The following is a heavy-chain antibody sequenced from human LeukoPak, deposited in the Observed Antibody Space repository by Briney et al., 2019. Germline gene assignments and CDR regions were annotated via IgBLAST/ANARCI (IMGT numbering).Heavy chain of an antibody. J-gene: IGHJ4*02. CDR3: ARDRAGPFGVDITNQDY. CDR1: GFTFSSYS. V-gene: IGHV3-48*01. Sequence: GGSLRLSCAASGFTFSSYSMNWVRQAPGKGLEWVSYISSSSSTIYYADSVKGRFTISRDNAKNSLYLQMNSLRAEDTAVYYCARDRAGPFGVDITNQDYWGQGTLVTVSS. D-gene: IGHD3-3*01. CDR2: ISSSSSTI.